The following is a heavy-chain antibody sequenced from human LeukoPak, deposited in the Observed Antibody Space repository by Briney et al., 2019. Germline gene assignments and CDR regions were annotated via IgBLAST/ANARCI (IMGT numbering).Heavy chain of an antibody. D-gene: IGHD3-3*01. CDR1: GGSISSSSYY. CDR2: IYYSGST. CDR3: ARYYEDAFDI. Sequence: SETLSLTCTVSGGSISSSSYYWGWIRQPPGKGLEWIGSIYYSGSTYYNPSLKSRVTISVDTSKNQFSLKLSSVTAADTAVYYCARYYEDAFDIWGQGTMVTVSS. V-gene: IGHV4-39*07. J-gene: IGHJ3*02.